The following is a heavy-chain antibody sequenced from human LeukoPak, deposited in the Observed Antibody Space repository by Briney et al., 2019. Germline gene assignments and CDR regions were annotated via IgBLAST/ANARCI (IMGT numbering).Heavy chain of an antibody. D-gene: IGHD6-19*01. CDR1: GGSISSYY. J-gene: IGHJ3*02. CDR2: IYYSGST. V-gene: IGHV4-59*01. Sequence: SETLSLTCTVSGGSISSYYWSWIRQPPGKGLEWIGYIYYSGSTNYNPSLKSRVTISVDTSKDQFSLKLSSVTAADTAVYYCARDSSGYAFDIWGQGTMVTVSS. CDR3: ARDSSGYAFDI.